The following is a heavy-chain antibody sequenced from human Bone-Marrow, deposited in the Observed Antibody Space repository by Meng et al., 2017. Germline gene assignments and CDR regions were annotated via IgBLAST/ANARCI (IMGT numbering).Heavy chain of an antibody. J-gene: IGHJ4*02. V-gene: IGHV3-7*01. Sequence: GESLKISCVASGFTFSSYWMSWVRQAPGKGLEFVANIKQDGRDIYYVDSVKGRFTIFRDNAKNSLYLQMISLRAEDTAVYFCARGGHGGDNPDYWGQGTLVTVSS. D-gene: IGHD2-21*02. CDR3: ARGGHGGDNPDY. CDR2: IKQDGRDI. CDR1: GFTFSSYW.